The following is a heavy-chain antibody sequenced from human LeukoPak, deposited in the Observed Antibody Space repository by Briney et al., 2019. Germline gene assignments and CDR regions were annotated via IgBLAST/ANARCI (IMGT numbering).Heavy chain of an antibody. Sequence: GGSLRLSCAASGFTFSSYAMHWVRQAPGKGLEWVAVISYDGSNKYYADSVKGRFTISRDNSKNTLYLQMNSLRAEDTAVYYCAKVYDFWSGHLPYFHYWGQGTLATVSS. CDR2: ISYDGSNK. J-gene: IGHJ4*02. D-gene: IGHD3-3*01. V-gene: IGHV3-30*04. CDR3: AKVYDFWSGHLPYFHY. CDR1: GFTFSSYA.